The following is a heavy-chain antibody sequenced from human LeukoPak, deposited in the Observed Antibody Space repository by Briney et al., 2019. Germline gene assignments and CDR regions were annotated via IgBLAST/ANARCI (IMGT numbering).Heavy chain of an antibody. CDR2: IIPILGIA. Sequence: SVKVSCKASGGTFSSYAISWVRQAPGQGLEWMGRIIPILGIANYAQKFQGRVTITADKSTSTAYMELSRLRSDDTAVYYCARDAYGDYGVGWFDPWGQGTLVTVSS. CDR3: ARDAYGDYGVGWFDP. D-gene: IGHD4-17*01. CDR1: GGTFSSYA. V-gene: IGHV1-69*04. J-gene: IGHJ5*02.